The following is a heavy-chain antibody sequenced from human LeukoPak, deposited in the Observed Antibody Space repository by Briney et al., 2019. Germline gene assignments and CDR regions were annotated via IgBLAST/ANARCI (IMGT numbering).Heavy chain of an antibody. D-gene: IGHD1-26*01. CDR1: GGSIGTYY. J-gene: IGHJ4*02. CDR2: IYTSGST. V-gene: IGHV4-4*07. CDR3: ARDQYSGSLDY. Sequence: SETLSLTCTVSGGSIGTYYWSWIRQPAGKGLEWIGRIYTSGSTNYNPSLKRRVTMSVDTSKNQFSLKLSSVTAADTAVYYCARDQYSGSLDYWGQGTLVTVSS.